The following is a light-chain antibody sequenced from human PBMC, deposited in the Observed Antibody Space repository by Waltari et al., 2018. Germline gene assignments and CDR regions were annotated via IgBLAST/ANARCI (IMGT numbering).Light chain of an antibody. CDR1: QSLVYSDGNTY. CDR2: RVS. CDR3: MQATHWPYS. Sequence: DAVMTQSPLPLPVTLGQRASIPCSSSQSLVYSDGNTYLTWFHGRPGQSPRRLIDRVSKRDSGVPDRFSGSGSGTDFTLKISRVEAEDVGVYYCMQATHWPYSFGQGTKLEIK. J-gene: IGKJ2*03. V-gene: IGKV2-30*01.